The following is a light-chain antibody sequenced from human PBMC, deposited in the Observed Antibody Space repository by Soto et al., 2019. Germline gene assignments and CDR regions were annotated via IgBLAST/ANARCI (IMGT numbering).Light chain of an antibody. Sequence: QSALTQPASVSGSPGQSITISCTGTSSDVGGYNYVSWYQQHPGNAPKLMIYEVSNRPSGVSNRFSGSKSGNTASLTISGLQAEDEAEYYCSSYTSSSTGVFGTGTKLTVL. CDR2: EVS. J-gene: IGLJ1*01. V-gene: IGLV2-14*01. CDR1: SSDVGGYNY. CDR3: SSYTSSSTGV.